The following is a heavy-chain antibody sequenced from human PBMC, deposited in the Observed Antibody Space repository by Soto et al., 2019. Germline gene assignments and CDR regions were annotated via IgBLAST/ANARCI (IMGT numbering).Heavy chain of an antibody. J-gene: IGHJ3*02. CDR1: GGSISSDIYY. D-gene: IGHD3-10*01. V-gene: IGHV4-39*01. CDR2: IYYSGST. Sequence: SETLSLTCSVSGGSISSDIYYWAWIRQPPGKGLEWIGTIYYSGSTYYNPSLKSRVTISVDTSKNQFSLKLSSVTAADTAIYYCARTDPRGNWAFDMWGQGTMVTVSS. CDR3: ARTDPRGNWAFDM.